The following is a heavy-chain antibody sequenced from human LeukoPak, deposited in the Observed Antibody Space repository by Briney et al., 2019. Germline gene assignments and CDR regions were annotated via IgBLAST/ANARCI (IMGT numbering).Heavy chain of an antibody. CDR2: IYYSGST. J-gene: IGHJ6*04. CDR1: GGSISSGDYY. CDR3: ARVPPDDFWNVDV. V-gene: IGHV4-30-4*08. D-gene: IGHD3-3*01. Sequence: PSETLSLTCTVSGGSISSGDYYWGWIRQPPGKGLEWVGYIYYSGSTYYNPSLKSRVTISVDTSKNQFSLKLSSVTAADTAVYYCARVPPDDFWNVDVWGRGTTVTVSS.